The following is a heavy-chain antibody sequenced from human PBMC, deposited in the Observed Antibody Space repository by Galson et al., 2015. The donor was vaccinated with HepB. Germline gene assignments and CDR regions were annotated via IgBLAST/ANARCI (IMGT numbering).Heavy chain of an antibody. J-gene: IGHJ4*02. Sequence: SLRLSCAVSGFTFSPFWMSWVRQAPGKGLEWVANINEDGSEKNYVDSVKGRFTISRDSPKNSLYLQMNSLTAEDTALYYCAREFNGGEDHWGQGTLVTVSS. CDR3: AREFNGGEDH. D-gene: IGHD2-8*01. CDR2: INEDGSEK. CDR1: GFTFSPFW. V-gene: IGHV3-7*03.